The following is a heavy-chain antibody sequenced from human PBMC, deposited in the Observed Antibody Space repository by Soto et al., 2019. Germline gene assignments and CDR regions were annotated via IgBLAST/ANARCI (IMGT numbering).Heavy chain of an antibody. CDR2: IIPISDTT. J-gene: IGHJ6*02. V-gene: IGHV1-69*01. CDR1: GGTFSSYA. Sequence: QVQLVQSGAEVKKPGSSVKVSCKASGGTFSSYAISWVRQAPGQGLEWMGGIIPISDTTNYAPKFQGRVTITSDESTSTAYVELSSLRSEDTAVYYCARSQGSSTSLEIYYYCYYGMDVWGQGTTVTVSS. D-gene: IGHD2-2*01. CDR3: ARSQGSSTSLEIYYYCYYGMDV.